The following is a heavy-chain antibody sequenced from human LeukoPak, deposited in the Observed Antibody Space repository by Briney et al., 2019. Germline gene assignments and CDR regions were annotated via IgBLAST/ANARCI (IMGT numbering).Heavy chain of an antibody. CDR2: ISWNSGSI. J-gene: IGHJ4*02. Sequence: GGSLRLSCAASGFTFDDYAMHWVQQAPGKGLEWVSGISWNSGSIGYADSVKGRFTISRDNAKNSLYLQMNSLRAEDTALYYCAKGGIAAAGHLRWGQGTLVTVSS. CDR3: AKGGIAAAGHLR. CDR1: GFTFDDYA. D-gene: IGHD6-13*01. V-gene: IGHV3-9*01.